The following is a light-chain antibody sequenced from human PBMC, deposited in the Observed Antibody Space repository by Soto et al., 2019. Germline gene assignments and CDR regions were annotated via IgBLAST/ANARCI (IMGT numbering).Light chain of an antibody. CDR2: GAS. J-gene: IGKJ4*01. Sequence: EIVMTQSPATLSVSPGERATLACMARQSVSSNLAWYQQKPGQAPRLLIYGASTRDTGIPARFSGSGSGPDFTLTISSLQCEYFAVYYCQQYNNWPLFGGGTKVEIK. CDR1: QSVSSN. V-gene: IGKV3-15*01. CDR3: QQYNNWPL.